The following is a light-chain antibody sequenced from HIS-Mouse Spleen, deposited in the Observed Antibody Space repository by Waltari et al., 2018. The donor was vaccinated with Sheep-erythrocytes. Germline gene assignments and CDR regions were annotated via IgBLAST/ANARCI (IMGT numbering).Light chain of an antibody. V-gene: IGLV3-1*01. CDR2: QDS. Sequence: SYELTQPPSVSVSPGQTASITCSGDKLGDKYACWYQQKPGQSPVLVIYQDSKRPSGIPGRFSGSNSGNTATLTISGTQAMDEADYYCQAWDSSTAWVFGGGTKVTVL. CDR3: QAWDSSTAWV. CDR1: KLGDKY. J-gene: IGLJ3*02.